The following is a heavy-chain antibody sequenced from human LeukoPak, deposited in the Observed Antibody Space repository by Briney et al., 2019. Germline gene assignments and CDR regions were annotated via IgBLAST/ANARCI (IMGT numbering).Heavy chain of an antibody. CDR3: ARDLYDSSGYYYWSASYYYGMDV. J-gene: IGHJ6*02. Sequence: PGGSLRLSCAASGFTFSSYGMHWVRQAPGKGLEWVAVIWYDGSNKYYADSVKGRFTISRDNSKNTLYLQMNSLRAEDTAVYYCARDLYDSSGYYYWSASYYYGMDVWGQGTTVTVSS. V-gene: IGHV3-33*01. CDR1: GFTFSSYG. D-gene: IGHD3-22*01. CDR2: IWYDGSNK.